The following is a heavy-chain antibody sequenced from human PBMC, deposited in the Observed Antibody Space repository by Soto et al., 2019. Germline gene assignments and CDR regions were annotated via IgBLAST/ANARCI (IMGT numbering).Heavy chain of an antibody. V-gene: IGHV3-48*02. CDR3: ARLTYYYDSSGLGDAFDI. CDR1: GFTFSSYS. J-gene: IGHJ3*02. D-gene: IGHD3-22*01. Sequence: GGSLRLSCAASGFTFSSYSMNWVRQAPGKGLEWVSYISSSSSTIYYADSVKGRFTISRDNAKNSLYLQMNSLRDEDTAVYYYARLTYYYDSSGLGDAFDIWGQGTMVSVSS. CDR2: ISSSSSTI.